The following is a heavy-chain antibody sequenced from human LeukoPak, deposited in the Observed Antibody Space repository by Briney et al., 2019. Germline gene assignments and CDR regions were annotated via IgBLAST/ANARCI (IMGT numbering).Heavy chain of an antibody. D-gene: IGHD5-12*01. V-gene: IGHV4-59*01. Sequence: KTSETLSLTCTVSGGSISSYYWSWIRQPPGKGLEWIGYIYYSGSTNYNPSLKSRATISVDTSKNQFSLKLTSVTAADTAVYFCAALRFSQSTFDIWGQGTWVTVSS. CDR1: GGSISSYY. J-gene: IGHJ3*02. CDR3: AALRFSQSTFDI. CDR2: IYYSGST.